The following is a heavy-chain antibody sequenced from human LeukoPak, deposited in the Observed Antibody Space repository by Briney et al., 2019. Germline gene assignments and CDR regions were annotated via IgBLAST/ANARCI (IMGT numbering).Heavy chain of an antibody. Sequence: SETLSLTCTVSGVSVSSGSYYWTWLRQPPGKGLEWIGYISYSGSTNYNPSLKSRVTISVDTSKNQFSLNLSSVTAADTAVYYCARRGSGGRSFDIWGQGTMVTVSS. J-gene: IGHJ3*02. CDR2: ISYSGST. D-gene: IGHD2-15*01. CDR1: GVSVSSGSYY. V-gene: IGHV4-61*01. CDR3: ARRGSGGRSFDI.